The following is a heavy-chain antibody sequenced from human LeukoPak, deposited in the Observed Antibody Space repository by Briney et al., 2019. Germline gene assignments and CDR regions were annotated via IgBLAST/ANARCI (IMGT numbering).Heavy chain of an antibody. CDR1: GGSISSSSYY. CDR2: IYYSGST. V-gene: IGHV4-39*01. Sequence: PSETLSLTCTVSGGSISSSSYYWGWIRQPPGKGLEWIGSIYYSGSTYYNPSLKSRVTISVDTSKNQFSLKLSSVTAADTAVYYCARLDAEYCSGGSCRYYYGMDVWGQGTTVTVSS. CDR3: ARLDAEYCSGGSCRYYYGMDV. J-gene: IGHJ6*02. D-gene: IGHD2-15*01.